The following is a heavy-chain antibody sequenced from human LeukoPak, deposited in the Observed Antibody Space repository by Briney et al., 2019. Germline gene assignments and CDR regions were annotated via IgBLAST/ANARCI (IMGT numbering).Heavy chain of an antibody. CDR1: GFTITSNY. CDR3: ARGSITVIRGIIALDQ. D-gene: IGHD3-10*01. V-gene: IGHV3-66*01. J-gene: IGHJ4*02. CDR2: ISSGGNT. Sequence: PGGSLRLSCAASGFTITSNYMHWVRQAPGKGLEWVSVISSGGNTFYADSVKDRFIISRDNSKNTLSLQMNSLRADDTAMYYCARGSITVIRGIIALDQWGQGTQVTVSS.